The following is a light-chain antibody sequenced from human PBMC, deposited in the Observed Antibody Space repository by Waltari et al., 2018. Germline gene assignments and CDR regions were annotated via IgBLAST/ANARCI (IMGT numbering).Light chain of an antibody. J-gene: IGLJ2*01. Sequence: QSALTQPASVSGSPGQSITISCTGTSSDVGGYNYVSWYQQHPGNAPKLMIYDVSNRPSGVSNRCSGSKSGDTASLTISGLQAEDEADYYCSSYTSSSTLEVFGGGTKLTVL. CDR3: SSYTSSSTLEV. CDR1: SSDVGGYNY. V-gene: IGLV2-14*03. CDR2: DVS.